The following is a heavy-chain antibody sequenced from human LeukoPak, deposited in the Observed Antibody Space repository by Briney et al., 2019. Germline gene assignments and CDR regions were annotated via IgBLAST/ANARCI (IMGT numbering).Heavy chain of an antibody. V-gene: IGHV1-69*05. CDR1: GGTFSSYA. CDR3: ARHFWSGYYRDY. D-gene: IGHD3-3*02. J-gene: IGHJ4*02. CDR2: IIPIFGTA. Sequence: ASVKVSCRASGGTFSSYAIRWVRQAPGQGLEWMGGIIPIFGTANYAQKFQGRVTITTDESTSTAYMELSSLRSEDTAVYYCARHFWSGYYRDYWGQGTLVTVSS.